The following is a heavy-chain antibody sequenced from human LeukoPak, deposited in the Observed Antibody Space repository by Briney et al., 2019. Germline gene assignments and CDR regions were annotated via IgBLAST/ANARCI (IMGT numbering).Heavy chain of an antibody. CDR3: ARDSSSWYGEAFDI. V-gene: IGHV4-59*01. Sequence: KPSETLPLTRSVSGGPISSYYWSWIRQPPGKELEWIGYIYYSGSTNYNPSLKSRVTISVDTSKNQFSLKLSSVTAADTAVYYCARDSSSWYGEAFDIWGQGTMVTVSS. J-gene: IGHJ3*02. CDR1: GGPISSYY. CDR2: IYYSGST. D-gene: IGHD6-13*01.